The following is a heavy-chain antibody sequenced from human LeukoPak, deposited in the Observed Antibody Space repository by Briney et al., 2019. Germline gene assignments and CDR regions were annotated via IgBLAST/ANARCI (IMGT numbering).Heavy chain of an antibody. J-gene: IGHJ4*02. Sequence: ASVKVSCKASGYTFTGYYMHWVRQAPGQGLEWMGWINPNSGGKNYAQKLQGRVTMTTDTSTSTAYMELRSLRSDDTAVYYCARGESGFSDYWGQGTLVTVSS. CDR3: ARGESGFSDY. CDR1: GYTFTGYY. D-gene: IGHD3-10*01. V-gene: IGHV1-2*02. CDR2: INPNSGGK.